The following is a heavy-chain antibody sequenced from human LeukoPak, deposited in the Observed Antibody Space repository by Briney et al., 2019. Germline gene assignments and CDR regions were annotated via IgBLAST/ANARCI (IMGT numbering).Heavy chain of an antibody. CDR3: AKGDGVNHYHWFDP. V-gene: IGHV3-30*18. J-gene: IGHJ5*02. CDR1: GFTFSSYG. Sequence: GGSLRLSCAASGFTFSSYGMHWVRQAPGRGLEWVAFISFDGSNEYYADSVKGQFTISRDNSKNTLYLQMNSLRAEDTALYYCAKGDGVNHYHWFDPWGQGTLVTVSS. CDR2: ISFDGSNE. D-gene: IGHD2-8*01.